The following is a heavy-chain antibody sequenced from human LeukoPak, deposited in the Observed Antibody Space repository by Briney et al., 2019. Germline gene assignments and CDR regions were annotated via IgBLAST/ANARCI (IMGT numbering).Heavy chain of an antibody. CDR3: ARLYYDSSGYYQICYFDY. Sequence: SETLSLTCTVSGGSISSSSYYWGWIRQPPGKGLEWIGSIYYSGSTYYNPSLKSRVTISVDTSKNLFSLNLSSVTAADTAVYYCARLYYDSSGYYQICYFDYWGQGTLVTVSS. V-gene: IGHV4-39*01. CDR1: GGSISSSSYY. D-gene: IGHD3-22*01. CDR2: IYYSGST. J-gene: IGHJ4*02.